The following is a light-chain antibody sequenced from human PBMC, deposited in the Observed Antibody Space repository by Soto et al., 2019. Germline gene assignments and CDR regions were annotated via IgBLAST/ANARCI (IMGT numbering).Light chain of an antibody. CDR2: EVT. Sequence: QSALTQPASVSGSPGQSITISCTGARRDVGGYNYVSWYQQYPGKSPKLLIYEVTHRPSGVSNRFSGSKSGNTASLTISGLQAEDEADYHCSPYTISNTLPFVFGTGTKVTVL. CDR1: RRDVGGYNY. J-gene: IGLJ1*01. CDR3: SPYTISNTLPFV. V-gene: IGLV2-14*01.